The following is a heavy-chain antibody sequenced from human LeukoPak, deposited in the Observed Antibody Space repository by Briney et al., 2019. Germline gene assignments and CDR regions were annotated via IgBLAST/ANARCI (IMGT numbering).Heavy chain of an antibody. D-gene: IGHD5-12*01. Sequence: SEALSLTYTVSVGSLSSYYWSWLRQPAGKGLEWIGRIYTSGSTNYNPSLKRRVTMSVDTSKNQFSLKLSSVTAADTAVYYCARDREGYSGYDYYYYYMDVWGKGTTVTISS. CDR3: ARDREGYSGYDYYYYYMDV. J-gene: IGHJ6*03. CDR1: VGSLSSYY. V-gene: IGHV4-4*07. CDR2: IYTSGST.